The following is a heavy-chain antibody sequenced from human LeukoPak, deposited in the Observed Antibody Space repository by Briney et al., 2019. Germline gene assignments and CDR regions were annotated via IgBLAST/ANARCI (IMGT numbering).Heavy chain of an antibody. CDR3: ARVSGQPYRFLSHY. CDR1: GYTFTGYY. Sequence: EASVKVSCKASGYTFTGYYMHWVRQAPGQGLEWMGWINPNSGGTNYAQKFQGRVTMTRDTSISTAYMELSRLRSDDTAVYYCARVSGQPYRFLSHYWGQGTLVTDSS. J-gene: IGHJ4*02. D-gene: IGHD3-10*01. CDR2: INPNSGGT. V-gene: IGHV1-2*02.